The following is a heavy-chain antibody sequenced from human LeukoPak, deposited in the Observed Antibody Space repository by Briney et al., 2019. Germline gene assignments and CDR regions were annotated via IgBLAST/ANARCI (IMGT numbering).Heavy chain of an antibody. D-gene: IGHD1-26*01. CDR3: GSSAPRIVGASKGPSD. Sequence: GGSLRLSCAVSGFTFSSYAMSWVRQAPGKGLEWVSVISGSGGSTYYSDSVKGRFTISRDNSKNTLYLQMNSLRAEDTAVYYCGSSAPRIVGASKGPSDWGQGTLVTVSS. J-gene: IGHJ4*02. CDR1: GFTFSSYA. CDR2: ISGSGGST. V-gene: IGHV3-23*01.